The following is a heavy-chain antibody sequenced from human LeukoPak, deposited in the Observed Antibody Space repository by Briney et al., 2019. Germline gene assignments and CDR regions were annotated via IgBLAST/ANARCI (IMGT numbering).Heavy chain of an antibody. V-gene: IGHV3-21*01. CDR1: GLTFSSYS. CDR3: ARGPATGSGSYFYGFDY. J-gene: IGHJ4*02. Sequence: PGGPLTLSCAPSGLTFSSYSMHWLRQAPGKGLEGVSSISSSSSYIYYADSVKGRFTISRDNAKNSLYLQMNSLRAEDTAVYYCARGPATGSGSYFYGFDYWGQGTLVTVSS. CDR2: ISSSSSYI. D-gene: IGHD3-10*01.